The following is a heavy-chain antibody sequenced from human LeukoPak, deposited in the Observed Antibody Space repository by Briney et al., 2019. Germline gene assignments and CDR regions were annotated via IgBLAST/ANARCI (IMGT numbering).Heavy chain of an antibody. Sequence: SVKVSCKASGGTFSSYAISWVRQAPGQGLEWMGGIIPIFGTANYAQKFQGRVTITADESTSTAYMELSSLRAEDTAVYYCARGYCSSTSCLAEYFQHWGQGTLVTVSS. CDR3: ARGYCSSTSCLAEYFQH. CDR1: GGTFSSYA. V-gene: IGHV1-69*13. J-gene: IGHJ1*01. CDR2: IIPIFGTA. D-gene: IGHD2-2*01.